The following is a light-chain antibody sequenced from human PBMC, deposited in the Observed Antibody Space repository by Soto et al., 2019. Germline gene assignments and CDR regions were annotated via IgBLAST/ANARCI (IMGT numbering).Light chain of an antibody. CDR1: QSVSSY. J-gene: IGKJ1*01. CDR3: QQYKSPPRT. Sequence: EIVLTQSPGSLSLSPGERATLSCRASQSVSSYLAWYQQKPGQAPRLLIYGASSRASGIPDRFSGSGSGTDFTLTISRLEPEDFAVYYCQQYKSPPRTFGQGTKVEIK. CDR2: GAS. V-gene: IGKV3-20*01.